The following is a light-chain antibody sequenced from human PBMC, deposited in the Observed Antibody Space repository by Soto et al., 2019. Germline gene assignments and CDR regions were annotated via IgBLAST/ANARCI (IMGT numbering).Light chain of an antibody. J-gene: IGKJ1*01. V-gene: IGKV3-15*01. CDR1: QSVSSY. CDR3: QQYNNWPGT. Sequence: EIVLTQSPATLSLSPGERATLSCRASQSVSSYLAWYQQKPGQAPRLLIYGASTRATGIPARFSGSGSGTEFTLTISSLQSEDFAVYYCQQYNNWPGTFGQGTKVDI. CDR2: GAS.